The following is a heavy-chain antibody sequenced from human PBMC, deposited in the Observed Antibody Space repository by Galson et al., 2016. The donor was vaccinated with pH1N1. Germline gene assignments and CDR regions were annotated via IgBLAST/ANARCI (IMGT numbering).Heavy chain of an antibody. CDR1: GYSFTSYW. D-gene: IGHD4-23*01. Sequence: QSGAEVKKPGESLKISGKGSGYSFTSYWIGWVRRMPGKGLEWMGIIHPGDSDTRYSPSFQGQVTISADKSISTAYLQWSSLKASDTAMYYCARHETTVETPGNYYQYMDVWGKGTTVTVSS. V-gene: IGHV5-51*01. CDR3: ARHETTVETPGNYYQYMDV. CDR2: IHPGDSDT. J-gene: IGHJ6*03.